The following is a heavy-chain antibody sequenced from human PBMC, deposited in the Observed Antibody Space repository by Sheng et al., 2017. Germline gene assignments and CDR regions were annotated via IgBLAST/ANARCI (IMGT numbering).Heavy chain of an antibody. D-gene: IGHD5-12*01. Sequence: QVQLQQWGAGLLKPSETLSLTCAVYGGSFSGYYWSWIRQSPGKGLEWIGEINHSGSTNYNPSLKSRVTISVDTSKNQFSLKLSSVTAADTAVYYCARGSGIVATINWYFDYWGQGTLVTVSS. V-gene: IGHV4-34*01. CDR3: ARGSGIVATINWYFDY. J-gene: IGHJ4*02. CDR1: GGSFSGYY. CDR2: INHSGST.